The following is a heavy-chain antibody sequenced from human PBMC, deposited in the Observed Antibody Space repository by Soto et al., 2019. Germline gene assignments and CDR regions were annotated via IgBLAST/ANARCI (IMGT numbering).Heavy chain of an antibody. J-gene: IGHJ4*02. D-gene: IGHD3-22*01. CDR1: GYTFTRYG. CDR3: ARETHYYDSSGYYSRWVSDFDY. CDR2: ISAYNGNT. Sequence: ASVKVCCKASGYTFTRYGISWVRQAPGQGLEWMGWISAYNGNTNYAQKLQGRVTMTTDTSTSTAYMELRSLRSDDTAVYYCARETHYYDSSGYYSRWVSDFDYWGQGTLVTVSS. V-gene: IGHV1-18*01.